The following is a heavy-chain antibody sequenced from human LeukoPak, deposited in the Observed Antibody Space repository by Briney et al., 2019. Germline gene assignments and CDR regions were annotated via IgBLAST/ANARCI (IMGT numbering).Heavy chain of an antibody. V-gene: IGHV1-2*02. CDR2: INPNSGGT. CDR1: GYTFTGYY. CDR3: ARAKYDFWSGILFDY. Sequence: ASVKVSCKASGYTFTGYYMHWVRQAPGQGLEWMGWINPNSGGTNYAQKFQGRVAMTRDTSISTAYMELSRLRSDDTAVYYCARAKYDFWSGILFDYWGQGTLVTVSS. D-gene: IGHD3-3*01. J-gene: IGHJ4*02.